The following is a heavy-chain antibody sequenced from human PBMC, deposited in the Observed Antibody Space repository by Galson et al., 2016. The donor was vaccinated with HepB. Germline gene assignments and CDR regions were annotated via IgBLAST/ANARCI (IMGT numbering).Heavy chain of an antibody. CDR1: GFPFSTYS. CDR3: ARGRDAVVISTYFDY. CDR2: ISSSTTI. D-gene: IGHD4-23*01. V-gene: IGHV3-48*02. Sequence: SLRLSCAASGFPFSTYSMIWVRQAPGKGLEWVSYISSSTTIYYADAVKGLFTISRNNAKNSLFLQMNSLRDEDTAIYYCARGRDAVVISTYFDYWGQGTLVTVSS. J-gene: IGHJ4*02.